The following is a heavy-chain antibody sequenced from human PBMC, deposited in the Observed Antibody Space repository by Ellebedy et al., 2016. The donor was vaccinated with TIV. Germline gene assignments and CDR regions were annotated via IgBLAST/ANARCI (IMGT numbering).Heavy chain of an antibody. CDR1: GDSVSRNSAA. Sequence: MPSETLSLTCAISGDSVSRNSAAWNWIRQSPSRDLEWLGRTYYRSKWYNDYAVSVKSRITINPDTSKNQFSLQLNSVTPEDTAVYYCARDARPNWNYPYYFDYWGQGTLVTVSS. CDR2: TYYRSKWYN. CDR3: ARDARPNWNYPYYFDY. J-gene: IGHJ4*02. V-gene: IGHV6-1*01. D-gene: IGHD1-7*01.